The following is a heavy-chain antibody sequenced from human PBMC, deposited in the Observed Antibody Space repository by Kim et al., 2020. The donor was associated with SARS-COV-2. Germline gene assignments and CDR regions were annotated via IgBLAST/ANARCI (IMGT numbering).Heavy chain of an antibody. CDR3: ARVGSGWSRPYGMDV. Sequence: ASVKVSCKASGYTFTSYYMHWVRQAPGQGLEWMGIINPSGGSTSYAQKFQGRVTMTRDTSTSTVYMELSSLRSEDTAVYYCARVGSGWSRPYGMDVWGQGTTVTVSS. D-gene: IGHD6-19*01. V-gene: IGHV1-46*01. J-gene: IGHJ6*02. CDR1: GYTFTSYY. CDR2: INPSGGST.